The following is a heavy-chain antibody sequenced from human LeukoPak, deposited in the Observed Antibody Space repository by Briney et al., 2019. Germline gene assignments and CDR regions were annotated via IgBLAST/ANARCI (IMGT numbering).Heavy chain of an antibody. Sequence: GSLRLSCAASGFTFSSYDMHWVRQATGKGLEWVSTITTSGDRYYPGSVKGRFTISRENAKNSLYLQMNSLRAGDTAMYYCAREACNGNSCYLLDYWGQGTLVTVSS. J-gene: IGHJ4*02. CDR1: GFTFSSYD. V-gene: IGHV3-13*01. D-gene: IGHD2-15*01. CDR3: AREACNGNSCYLLDY. CDR2: ITTSGDR.